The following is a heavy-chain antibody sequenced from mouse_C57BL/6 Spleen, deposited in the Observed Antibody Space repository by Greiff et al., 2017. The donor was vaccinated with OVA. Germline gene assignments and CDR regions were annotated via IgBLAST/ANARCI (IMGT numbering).Heavy chain of an antibody. Sequence: VQLQQPGAELVMPGASVKLSCKASGYTFTSYWMHWVKQRPGQGLEWIGEIDPSDSYTNYNQKFKGKSTLTVDKSSSTAYMPLSSLTSEDSAVYYCATRLHRGYFDVWGTGTTVTVSS. CDR2: IDPSDSYT. D-gene: IGHD2-4*01. J-gene: IGHJ1*03. CDR3: ATRLHRGYFDV. CDR1: GYTFTSYW. V-gene: IGHV1-69*01.